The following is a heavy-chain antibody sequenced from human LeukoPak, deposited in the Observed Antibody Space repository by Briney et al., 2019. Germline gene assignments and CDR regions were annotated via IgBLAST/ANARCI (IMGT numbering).Heavy chain of an antibody. V-gene: IGHV4-4*07. J-gene: IGHJ6*02. CDR1: GDSITSFY. CDR2: IYTSGSP. Sequence: ETLSLTCTVSGDSITSFYLTWIRQPAGQGLEWIGRIYTSGSPHYNPSLKSRVTMSIDTSKNQFSLKLTSVTAADTAVYYCARNRPLDVWGQGTTVTVSS. D-gene: IGHD6-6*01. CDR3: ARNRPLDV.